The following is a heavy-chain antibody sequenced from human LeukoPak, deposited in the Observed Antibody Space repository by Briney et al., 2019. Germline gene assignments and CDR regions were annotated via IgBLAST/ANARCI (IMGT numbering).Heavy chain of an antibody. D-gene: IGHD6-19*01. Sequence: PGGSLRLSCAASGFTFSSYGMHWVRQAPGKGLEWVSYISSSGSTIYYADSVKGRFTISRDNAKNSLYLQMNSLRAEDTAVYYCARYSSGWYIDYWGQGTQVTVSS. J-gene: IGHJ4*02. CDR1: GFTFSSYG. CDR2: ISSSGSTI. CDR3: ARYSSGWYIDY. V-gene: IGHV3-48*04.